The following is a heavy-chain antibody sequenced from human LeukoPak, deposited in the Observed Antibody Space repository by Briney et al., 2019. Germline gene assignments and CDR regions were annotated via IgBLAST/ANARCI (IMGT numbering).Heavy chain of an antibody. D-gene: IGHD1-26*01. CDR2: ISRSGSTR. CDR3: AKAPSGSYVPFEF. V-gene: IGHV3-11*01. Sequence: GGSLRLSCAASGFTFSDYYMSWIRQAPGKGLEWVSHISRSGSTRYYADSVKGRFTISRDNSKNTLYLQMNSLRAEDTAVYYCAKAPSGSYVPFEFWGQGTLVTVSS. CDR1: GFTFSDYY. J-gene: IGHJ4*02.